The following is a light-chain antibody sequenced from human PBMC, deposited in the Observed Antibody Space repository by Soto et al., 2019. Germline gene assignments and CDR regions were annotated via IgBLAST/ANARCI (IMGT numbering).Light chain of an antibody. CDR2: DVY. Sequence: QSALTQPRSVSGSPGQSVTITCTGTGSDVGGYNFVSWYQQHPGKVPKLMIYDVYIRPSGVPDRFSGSKSGITASLTISGLQAEDEADYFCCSYVGTDSSFVFGSGTKLTVL. CDR1: GSDVGGYNF. J-gene: IGLJ1*01. V-gene: IGLV2-11*01. CDR3: CSYVGTDSSFV.